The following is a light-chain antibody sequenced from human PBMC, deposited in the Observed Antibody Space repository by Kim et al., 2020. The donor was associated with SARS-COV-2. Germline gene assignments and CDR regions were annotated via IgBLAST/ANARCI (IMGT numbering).Light chain of an antibody. CDR2: KDA. Sequence: PGQTARNTCYGEALTNQYAYRYQQRPGQAPVLVIFKDAERPSGIPERFSGSNSGTTVTLTISGVQAEDEADYYCQSTDSSGTYYVFGTGTKVTVL. CDR3: QSTDSSGTYYV. CDR1: ALTNQY. V-gene: IGLV3-25*03. J-gene: IGLJ1*01.